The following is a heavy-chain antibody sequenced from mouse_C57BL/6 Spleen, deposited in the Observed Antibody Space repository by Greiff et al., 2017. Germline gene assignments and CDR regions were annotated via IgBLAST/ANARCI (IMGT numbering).Heavy chain of an antibody. CDR3: AREGYDGYYGAMDY. Sequence: QGVESGGGLVKPGGSLKLSCAASGFTFSSYAMSWVRQTPEKRLEWVATISDGGSYTYYPDNVKGRFTITRDNAKTNLYLQMSHLKSEDTAMYYCAREGYDGYYGAMDYWGQGTSVTVSS. V-gene: IGHV5-4*01. J-gene: IGHJ4*01. CDR1: GFTFSSYA. CDR2: ISDGGSYT. D-gene: IGHD2-3*01.